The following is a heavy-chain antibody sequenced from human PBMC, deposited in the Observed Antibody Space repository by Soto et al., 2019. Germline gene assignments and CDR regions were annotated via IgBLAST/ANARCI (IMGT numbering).Heavy chain of an antibody. V-gene: IGHV3-23*01. J-gene: IGHJ4*02. CDR2: IGGSGGT. D-gene: IGHD6-19*01. CDR3: AKTAEAVAGTVYGY. Sequence: EVQLLESGGGVVQPGGSLRLSCAASGFTFSNYAMGWVRQAPGKGLEWVSAIGGSGGTYYADSVKGRFTISRDNSKSTLYLQTSSLRAEDTAVYYCAKTAEAVAGTVYGYWGQGTLVTVSS. CDR1: GFTFSNYA.